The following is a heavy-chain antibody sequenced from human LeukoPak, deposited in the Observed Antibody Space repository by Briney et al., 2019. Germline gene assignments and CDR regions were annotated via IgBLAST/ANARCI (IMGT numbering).Heavy chain of an antibody. V-gene: IGHV3-20*04. Sequence: GGSLRLSCAASGFTFDDYGMSWVRQAPGKGLERVSGINWNGGSTGYADSLKGRFTISRDNAKNSLYLQMNSLRAEDTALYYCARDLAVGAFDYWGQGTLVTVSS. J-gene: IGHJ4*02. CDR1: GFTFDDYG. D-gene: IGHD1-26*01. CDR2: INWNGGST. CDR3: ARDLAVGAFDY.